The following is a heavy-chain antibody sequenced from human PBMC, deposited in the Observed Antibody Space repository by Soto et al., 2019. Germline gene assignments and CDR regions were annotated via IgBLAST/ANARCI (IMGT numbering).Heavy chain of an antibody. D-gene: IGHD1-26*01. CDR2: ISYDGSNK. Sequence: GGSLRLSCAASGFTFSSYGMHWVRQAPGKGLEWVAVISYDGSNKYYADSVKGRFTISRDNSKNTLYLQMNSLRAEDTAVYYCAKDRDKYSGSYGAGLHYWGQGTLVTVSS. CDR3: AKDRDKYSGSYGAGLHY. J-gene: IGHJ4*02. CDR1: GFTFSSYG. V-gene: IGHV3-30*18.